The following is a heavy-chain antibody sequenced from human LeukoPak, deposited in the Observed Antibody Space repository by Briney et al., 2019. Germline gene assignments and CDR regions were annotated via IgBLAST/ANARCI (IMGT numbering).Heavy chain of an antibody. V-gene: IGHV3-23*01. Sequence: PGGSLRLSCAASGFTFSSYAMSWVRQAPGKGLEWVSAISGSGGSTYYADSVKGRFTISRDNSKNTLYLQMNSLRAEDTAVYYCAELRYDFWSGYYTYWGQGTLVTVSS. J-gene: IGHJ4*02. D-gene: IGHD3-3*01. CDR2: ISGSGGST. CDR3: AELRYDFWSGYYTY. CDR1: GFTFSSYA.